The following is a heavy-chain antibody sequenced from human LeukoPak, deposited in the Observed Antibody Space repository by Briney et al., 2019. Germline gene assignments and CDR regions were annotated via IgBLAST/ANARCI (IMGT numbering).Heavy chain of an antibody. D-gene: IGHD4-23*01. CDR3: ATITVVTPGTDY. J-gene: IGHJ4*02. Sequence: ASVKVSCKASGYTFTGYYMHWVRQAPGQGLEWMGWINPNSGGTNYAQKFQGRVTMTRDMSISTAYMELSRLRSDDTAVYYCATITVVTPGTDYWGQGTLVTVSS. CDR1: GYTFTGYY. CDR2: INPNSGGT. V-gene: IGHV1-2*02.